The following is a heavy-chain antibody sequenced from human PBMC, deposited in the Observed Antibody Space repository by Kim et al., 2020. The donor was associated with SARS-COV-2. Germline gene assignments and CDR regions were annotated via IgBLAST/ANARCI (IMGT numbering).Heavy chain of an antibody. CDR1: GFTFSDYY. Sequence: GGSLRLSCAASGFTFSDYYISWIRQAPGKGLEWVSYISSSSSYTIYADSVKGRFTISRDNAKNSLYLQMNSLRAEDTAVYYCARGQWIHNWFDPWGQGTLVTVSS. V-gene: IGHV3-11*06. J-gene: IGHJ5*02. CDR3: ARGQWIHNWFDP. D-gene: IGHD5-18*01. CDR2: ISSSSSYT.